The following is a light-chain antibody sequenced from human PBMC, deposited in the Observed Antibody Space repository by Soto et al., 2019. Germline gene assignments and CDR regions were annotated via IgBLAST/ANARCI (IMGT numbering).Light chain of an antibody. Sequence: QSVLPQPPSASGTPGQRVTISCSGSNSNIGSNTVNWYQQLPGTAPKLLIYSSNQRPSGVPDRFSGSKSGTSASLAISGLQSEDEADYYCAAWDDSLHGYVFATGTKVTVL. CDR1: NSNIGSNT. V-gene: IGLV1-44*01. CDR2: SSN. CDR3: AAWDDSLHGYV. J-gene: IGLJ1*01.